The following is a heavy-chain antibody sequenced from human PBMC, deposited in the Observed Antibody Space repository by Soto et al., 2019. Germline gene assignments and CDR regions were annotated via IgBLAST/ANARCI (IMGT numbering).Heavy chain of an antibody. CDR3: ATSIAADYYYYYMDV. CDR1: GYTFTSYA. D-gene: IGHD6-6*01. V-gene: IGHV1-3*01. CDR2: INAGSGNT. Sequence: ASVKVSCKASGYTFTSYAMHWVRQAPGQRLEWLGWINAGSGNTNYSQKFQGRVTMTEDTSTDTAYMELSSLRSEDTAVYYCATSIAADYYYYYMDVWGKGTTVTVS. J-gene: IGHJ6*03.